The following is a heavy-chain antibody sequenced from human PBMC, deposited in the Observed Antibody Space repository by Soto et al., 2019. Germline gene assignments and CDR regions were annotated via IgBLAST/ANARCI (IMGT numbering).Heavy chain of an antibody. Sequence: QVQLVQSGAEVKKPGASVKVSCKASGYTFTSYGISWVRQAPGQGLEWMGWIIAYNGNTNYAQKPKGRVTMTTDTSTSTAYMELRSLRSDDTAVYYCARRDYYYDSSGYYTGIWFDPWGQGTLVTVSS. J-gene: IGHJ5*02. D-gene: IGHD3-22*01. CDR2: IIAYNGNT. CDR3: ARRDYYYDSSGYYTGIWFDP. CDR1: GYTFTSYG. V-gene: IGHV1-18*01.